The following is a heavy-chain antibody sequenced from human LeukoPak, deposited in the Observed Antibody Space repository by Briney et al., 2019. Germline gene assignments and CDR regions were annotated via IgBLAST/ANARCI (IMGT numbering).Heavy chain of an antibody. J-gene: IGHJ6*04. CDR3: ARVDVTMVRGAHYYYYYGMDV. V-gene: IGHV1-69*13. CDR1: GGTFSSYA. CDR2: IIPIFGTA. Sequence: ASVKVSCKAFGGTFSSYAISWVRQAPGQGLEWMGGIIPIFGTANYAQKFQGRVTITADESTSTAYMELSSLRSEDTAVYYCARVDVTMVRGAHYYYYYGMDVWGKGTTVTVSS. D-gene: IGHD3-10*01.